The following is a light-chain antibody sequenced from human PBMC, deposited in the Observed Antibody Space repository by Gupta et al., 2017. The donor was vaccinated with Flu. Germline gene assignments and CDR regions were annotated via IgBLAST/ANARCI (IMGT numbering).Light chain of an antibody. CDR1: NIRSYN. V-gene: IGLV3-21*02. CDR2: DDN. J-gene: IGLJ2*01. Sequence: SYELTTPPSVSAAPGQTARITCGGDNIRSYNVHWYQQKSVLAPVLVVYDDNDRPSGIPDRFSGSNSGDTATLTIIRVEAGDEADYFCQVLDTTSDHVIFGGGTKLTVL. CDR3: QVLDTTSDHVI.